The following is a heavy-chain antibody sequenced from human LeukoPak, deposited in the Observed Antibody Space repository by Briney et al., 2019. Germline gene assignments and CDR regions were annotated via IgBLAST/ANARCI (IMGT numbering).Heavy chain of an antibody. CDR1: GFTFSSYA. J-gene: IGHJ4*02. CDR3: AKDHTYYDFWSGYSAFYYFDY. D-gene: IGHD3-3*01. V-gene: IGHV3-23*01. CDR2: ISGSGGST. Sequence: GGSLRLSCAASGFTFSSYAMSWVRQAPGKGLEWVSAISGSGGSTYYADSVKGRFTISRDNSKNTLYLQVNSLRAEDTAVYYCAKDHTYYDFWSGYSAFYYFDYWGQGTLVTVSS.